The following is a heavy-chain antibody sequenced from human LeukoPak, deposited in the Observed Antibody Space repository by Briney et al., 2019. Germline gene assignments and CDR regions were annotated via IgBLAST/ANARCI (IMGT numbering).Heavy chain of an antibody. V-gene: IGHV4-39*07. CDR2: IFYSGST. CDR1: GGSISNSDYY. D-gene: IGHD5-18*01. J-gene: IGHJ6*03. Sequence: PSETLSLTCTVSGGSISNSDYYWGWIRQPPGKGLECIGSIFYSGSTYYNPSLKSRVTISVDTSKNQFSLKLSSVTAADTAVYYCARVGYSYGSTYYYYYYMDVWGKGTTVTVSS. CDR3: ARVGYSYGSTYYYYYYMDV.